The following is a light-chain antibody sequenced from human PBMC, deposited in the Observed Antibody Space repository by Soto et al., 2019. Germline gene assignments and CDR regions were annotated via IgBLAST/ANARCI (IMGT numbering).Light chain of an antibody. CDR1: QGVSSRY. V-gene: IGKV3-20*01. Sequence: EIVLTQSPGTLSLSPGERATLSCRASQGVSSRYLAWYQQKPGQAPRLLMFGASSRATGIPDRFSGSGSGTDFTLTISSLQSEDFAVYYCQQYNNWPPWTFGQGTKVDIK. CDR3: QQYNNWPPWT. J-gene: IGKJ1*01. CDR2: GAS.